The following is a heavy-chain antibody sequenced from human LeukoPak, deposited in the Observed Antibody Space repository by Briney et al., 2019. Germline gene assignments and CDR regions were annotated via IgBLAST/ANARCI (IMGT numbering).Heavy chain of an antibody. CDR1: GGSFTGYY. Sequence: SETLSLTCAVYGGSFTGYYWSWIRQSPGKGLEWIGEINHSGSTNYNPSLKSRLTISVDPSENEFSLKLSSVTAADTAVYYCARVTGVGYNYYYYFYMDVWGKGTTVTVSS. CDR2: INHSGST. J-gene: IGHJ6*03. D-gene: IGHD4-23*01. V-gene: IGHV4-34*01. CDR3: ARVTGVGYNYYYYFYMDV.